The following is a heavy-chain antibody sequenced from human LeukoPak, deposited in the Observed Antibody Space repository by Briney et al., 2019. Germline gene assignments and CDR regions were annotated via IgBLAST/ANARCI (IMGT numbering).Heavy chain of an antibody. V-gene: IGHV1-3*01. CDR2: INAGNGNT. D-gene: IGHD6-19*01. Sequence: ASVKVSCKASGYTFTSYAMQWVRQAPGQRLEWTGWINAGNGNTKYSQKFQGRVTITRDTSASTAYMELSSLRSEDTAVYYCAREGGYSSGWINWGQGTLVTVSS. CDR3: AREGGYSSGWIN. J-gene: IGHJ4*02. CDR1: GYTFTSYA.